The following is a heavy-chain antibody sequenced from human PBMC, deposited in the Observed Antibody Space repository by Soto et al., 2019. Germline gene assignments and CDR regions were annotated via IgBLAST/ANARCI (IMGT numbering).Heavy chain of an antibody. D-gene: IGHD2-15*01. CDR2: ISYDGSNK. V-gene: IGHV3-30*18. J-gene: IGHJ5*02. Sequence: GGSLRLSCAASGFTFSSYGMHWVRQAPGKGLEWVAVISYDGSNKYYADSVKGRFTISRDNSKNTLYLQMNSLRAEDTAVYYWAKDRLGYCSGGSCSPGWFDPWGQGTLVTVSS. CDR3: AKDRLGYCSGGSCSPGWFDP. CDR1: GFTFSSYG.